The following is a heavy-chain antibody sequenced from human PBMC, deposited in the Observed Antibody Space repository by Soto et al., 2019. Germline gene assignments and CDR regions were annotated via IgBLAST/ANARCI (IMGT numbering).Heavy chain of an antibody. J-gene: IGHJ4*02. CDR2: INHSGSS. CDR3: ARGLTPSVAVTANRPFDY. D-gene: IGHD2-21*02. V-gene: IGHV4-34*01. Sequence: LSLTCAVNGGSFNNYFWTWIRQSPGTGLEWIGEINHSGSSNYSPSLKSRVTMSVDTSKNQFSLKLTSVTAADTAVYYCARGLTPSVAVTANRPFDYWGQGTQVTVSS. CDR1: GGSFNNYF.